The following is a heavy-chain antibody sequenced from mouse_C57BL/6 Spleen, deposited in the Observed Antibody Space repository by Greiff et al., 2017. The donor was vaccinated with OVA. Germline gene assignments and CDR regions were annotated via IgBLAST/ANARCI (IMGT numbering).Heavy chain of an antibody. CDR1: GYKFTSYD. V-gene: IGHV1-85*01. CDR3: ARDTTVVGY. CDR2: IYSRDGST. J-gene: IGHJ2*01. Sequence: VQLQQSGPELVKPGASVKLSCKASGYKFTSYDINWVKKRTGKGLEWIGWIYSRDGSTKYNEKFKGNATLTLDTSSSTAYMELHSLTSEDSAVYFCARDTTVVGYWGQGTTLTVSS. D-gene: IGHD1-1*01.